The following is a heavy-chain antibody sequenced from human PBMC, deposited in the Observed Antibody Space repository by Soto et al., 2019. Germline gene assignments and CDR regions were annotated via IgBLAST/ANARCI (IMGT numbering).Heavy chain of an antibody. V-gene: IGHV1-18*01. J-gene: IGHJ4*02. CDR2: IKPYSGNT. D-gene: IGHD2-15*01. CDR3: AKVPPPYCSGGSCYGGDFDY. Sequence: SVKVSCKASGYTFISYGISWVRQAPGQGLEWVGWIKPYSGNTNYAQKLQGRVTVTTDTSTSTAYMELGSLRSDDTAVYYWAKVPPPYCSGGSCYGGDFDYWGQGTLVTVSS. CDR1: GYTFISYG.